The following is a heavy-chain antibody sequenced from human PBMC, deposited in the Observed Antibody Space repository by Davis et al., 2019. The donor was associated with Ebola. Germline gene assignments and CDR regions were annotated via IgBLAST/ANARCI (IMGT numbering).Heavy chain of an antibody. CDR3: ARDSSGWHAYYYYGMDV. CDR2: IIPIFGTA. D-gene: IGHD6-19*01. J-gene: IGHJ6*02. CDR1: GGTFSSYA. Sequence: SVKVSCTASGGTFSSYAISWVRQAPGQGLEWMGGIIPIFGTANYAQKFQGRVTITADESTSTAYMELSSLRSEDTAVYYCARDSSGWHAYYYYGMDVWGQGTTITVSS. V-gene: IGHV1-69*13.